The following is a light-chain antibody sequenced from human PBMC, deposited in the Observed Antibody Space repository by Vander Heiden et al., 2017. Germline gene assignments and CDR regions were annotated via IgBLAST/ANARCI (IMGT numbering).Light chain of an antibody. V-gene: IGLV2-14*04. CDR1: SSDVGGYNY. CDR2: DVS. CDR3: SSYTSSSTRV. Sequence: GQSITISCTGTSSDVGGYNYVSWYQQHPGKAPKLMIYDVSNRPSGVSNRFSGSKSGNTASLTISGLQAEDEADYYCSSYTSSSTRVFGGGTKLTVL. J-gene: IGLJ3*02.